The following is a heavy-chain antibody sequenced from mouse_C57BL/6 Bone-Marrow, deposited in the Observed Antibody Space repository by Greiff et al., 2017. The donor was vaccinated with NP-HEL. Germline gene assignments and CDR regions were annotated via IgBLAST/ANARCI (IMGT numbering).Heavy chain of an antibody. CDR3: ARKGDYFWYFDV. Sequence: EVKLQESGPELVKPGASVKISCKASGYSFTGYYMHWVKQSHGHILDWIGYIYPYNGVSSYNQKFKGKATLTVDKSSSTAYLELRSLTSEDSAVYYCARKGDYFWYFDVWGTGTTVTVSS. J-gene: IGHJ1*03. CDR1: GYSFTGYY. CDR2: IYPYNGVS. V-gene: IGHV1-31*01. D-gene: IGHD1-1*01.